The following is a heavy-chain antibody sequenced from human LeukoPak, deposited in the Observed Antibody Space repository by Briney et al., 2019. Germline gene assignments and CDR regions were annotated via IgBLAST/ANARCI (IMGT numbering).Heavy chain of an antibody. V-gene: IGHV3-23*01. J-gene: IGHJ4*02. CDR1: GFTFSNYS. CDR2: ISISGGST. D-gene: IGHD5-12*01. Sequence: AGGSLRLSCAPAGFTFSNYSVNWVRQAPGEWLEWVSTISISGGSTYYADSVKGRFTISRDNSKNTLYPQMNSLRAEDTAVYSCAKGATLNGGYDLDYWGQGTLVTVSS. CDR3: AKGATLNGGYDLDY.